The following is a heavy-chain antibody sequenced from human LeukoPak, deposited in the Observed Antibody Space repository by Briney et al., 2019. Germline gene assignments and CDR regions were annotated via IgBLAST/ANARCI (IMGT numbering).Heavy chain of an antibody. CDR1: GGTFSSYA. CDR2: ISAYNGNT. V-gene: IGHV1-18*01. CDR3: ARTPLRYFDWLLYDPLDY. Sequence: ASVKVSCKASGGTFSSYAISWVRQAPGQGLEWMGWISAYNGNTNYAQKLQGRVTMTTDTSTSTAYMELRSLRSDDTAVYYCARTPLRYFDWLLYDPLDYWGQGTLVTVSS. D-gene: IGHD3-9*01. J-gene: IGHJ4*02.